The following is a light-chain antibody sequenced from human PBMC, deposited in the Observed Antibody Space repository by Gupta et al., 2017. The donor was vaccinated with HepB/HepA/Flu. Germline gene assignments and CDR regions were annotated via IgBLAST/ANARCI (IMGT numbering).Light chain of an antibody. CDR3: QHYNNWPPDT. CDR2: GIS. V-gene: IGKV3-15*01. CDR1: QGVSNN. Sequence: EIVMTQSLHTLSVSPWETATLSCKASQGVSNNLSWYQKKPGQAPRLLVYGISTRETGIPARFSGSGSGTDFSLTISSLQPEDSAVYYCQHYNNWPPDTFGQGTKVEIK. J-gene: IGKJ2*01.